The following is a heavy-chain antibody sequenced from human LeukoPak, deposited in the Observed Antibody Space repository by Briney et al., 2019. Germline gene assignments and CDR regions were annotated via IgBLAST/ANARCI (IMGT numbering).Heavy chain of an antibody. J-gene: IGHJ4*02. Sequence: QPGGSLRLSCAASGFTFSSCGMHWVRQAPGKGLEWVAVIWYDGSNKYYADSVKGRFTISRDNSKNTLYLQMNSLRAEDTAVYYCAREEYYYGSGSYYLGDYWGQGTLVTVSS. V-gene: IGHV3-33*08. D-gene: IGHD3-10*01. CDR2: IWYDGSNK. CDR3: AREEYYYGSGSYYLGDY. CDR1: GFTFSSCG.